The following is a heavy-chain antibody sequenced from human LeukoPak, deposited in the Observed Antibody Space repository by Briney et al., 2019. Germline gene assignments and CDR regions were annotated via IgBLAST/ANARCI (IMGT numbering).Heavy chain of an antibody. CDR3: AREYGDFDY. Sequence: SETLSLTCTVSGGSISSSSYYWGWIRQPPGKGLEWIGSIYYSGSTYYNPSLKSRVTMSIDTSKNQFFLKLNSVTAADTAVYYCAREYGDFDYWGQGTLVTVSS. CDR1: GGSISSSSYY. J-gene: IGHJ4*02. D-gene: IGHD4-17*01. V-gene: IGHV4-39*07. CDR2: IYYSGST.